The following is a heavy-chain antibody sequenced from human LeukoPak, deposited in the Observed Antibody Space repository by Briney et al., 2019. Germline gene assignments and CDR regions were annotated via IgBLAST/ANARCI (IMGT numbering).Heavy chain of an antibody. J-gene: IGHJ4*02. V-gene: IGHV4-34*01. CDR1: GGSFSGYY. CDR2: INHRGSH. CDR3: ARGSVGVPAGY. Sequence: PSETLSLTCAVYGGSFSGYYWSWIRQPPGKGLEWIGEINHRGSHNSNRSHKSRVTISVDTSKTQFSLELSSVTAADTAVYYCARGSVGVPAGYWGRGTLVTVP. D-gene: IGHD2-21*01.